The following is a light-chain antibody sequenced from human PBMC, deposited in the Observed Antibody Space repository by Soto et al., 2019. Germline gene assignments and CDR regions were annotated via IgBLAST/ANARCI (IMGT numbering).Light chain of an antibody. Sequence: QSVLTQPASVSGSPGQSITITCTGTSSDIGGYNYVSWYQQHPGKAPKLMIYEVNNRPSGVSNRFSGSKSGNTASLTISGLQAEDEADYYCSSYTTSTTLIVFGGVTKLTVL. V-gene: IGLV2-14*01. CDR2: EVN. CDR3: SSYTTSTTLIV. CDR1: SSDIGGYNY. J-gene: IGLJ2*01.